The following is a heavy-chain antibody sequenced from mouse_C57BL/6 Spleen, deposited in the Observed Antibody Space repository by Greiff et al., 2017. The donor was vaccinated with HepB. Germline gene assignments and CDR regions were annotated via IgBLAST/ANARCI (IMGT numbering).Heavy chain of an antibody. CDR2: IYPGDGHT. Sequence: QVQLQQSGAELVKPGASVKLSCKASGYAFTSSWMNWVKQRPGQGLEWIGRIYPGDGHTNYNEKFKGKATLTTDKSSITAYMQLSSLTSEDSAVYYCATVHAISLYAMDYWGQGTSVTVSS. D-gene: IGHD6-1*01. CDR1: GYAFTSSW. CDR3: ATVHAISLYAMDY. V-gene: IGHV1-82*01. J-gene: IGHJ4*01.